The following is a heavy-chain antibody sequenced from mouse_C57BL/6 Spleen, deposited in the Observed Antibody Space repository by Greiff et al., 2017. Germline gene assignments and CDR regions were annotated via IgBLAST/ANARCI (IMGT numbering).Heavy chain of an antibody. CDR1: GFSFSDYG. Sequence: EVQVVESGGGLVPPGGSLKLSCAASGFSFSDYGMAWVRQAPRKGPEWVALLSNLAYSIYYADPVTGRFTISRESDKNTLYLEMSSLRSEDTAMYDCARPLYYYQGLAYWGQGTLVTVSA. J-gene: IGHJ3*01. D-gene: IGHD1-1*01. CDR3: ARPLYYYQGLAY. V-gene: IGHV5-15*01. CDR2: LSNLAYSI.